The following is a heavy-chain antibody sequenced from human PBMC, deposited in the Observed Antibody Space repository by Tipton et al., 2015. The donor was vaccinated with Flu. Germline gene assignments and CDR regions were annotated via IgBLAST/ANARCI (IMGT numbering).Heavy chain of an antibody. Sequence: QLVQSGAEVKKPGSSVKVSCKASGVTFSNFAISWVRQAPGQGLERMGRVIPLLGMTNYAQKFQGRVTITADQSTSTSYMELRSLRSEDTAVYYCARVVRGTTDYYTHGLDVWGQGTTVTVSS. CDR1: GVTFSNFA. CDR3: ARVVRGTTDYYTHGLDV. D-gene: IGHD3-10*01. CDR2: VIPLLGMT. V-gene: IGHV1-69*09. J-gene: IGHJ6*02.